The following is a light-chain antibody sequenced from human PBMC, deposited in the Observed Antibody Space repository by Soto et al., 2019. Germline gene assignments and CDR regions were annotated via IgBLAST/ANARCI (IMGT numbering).Light chain of an antibody. CDR3: QQTYTAPRT. CDR2: ATS. V-gene: IGKV1-39*01. J-gene: IGKJ1*01. Sequence: DTQMTQSPSYLSASVGDRISITCRASQTASNYVNWYQQKPGKAPTLLISATSTLQSGVPSRFRGSRSGTDFTLTITSLQPEDFATYYCQQTYTAPRTFGQGTKGAIK. CDR1: QTASNY.